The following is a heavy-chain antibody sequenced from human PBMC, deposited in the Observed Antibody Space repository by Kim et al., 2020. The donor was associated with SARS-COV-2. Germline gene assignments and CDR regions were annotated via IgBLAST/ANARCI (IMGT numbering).Heavy chain of an antibody. Sequence: GGSLRLSCAASGFTFSNYAMSWVRQAPGKGLEWVAAISCRDRTTYYADSVKGRFTISRDNSRSTLYLQINRLRAEDTALYYCAEAYMSVPPGKTWDCGDFYFDHWGQGTLVTVSS. V-gene: IGHV3-23*01. CDR1: GFTFSNYA. J-gene: IGHJ4*02. CDR2: ISCRDRTT. CDR3: AEAYMSVPPGKTWDCGDFYFDH. D-gene: IGHD4-17*01.